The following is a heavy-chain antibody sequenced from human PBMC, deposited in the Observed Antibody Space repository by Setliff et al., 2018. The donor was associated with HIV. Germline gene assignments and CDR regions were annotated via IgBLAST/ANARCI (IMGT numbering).Heavy chain of an antibody. CDR3: AGDRWRPDSFDI. Sequence: SCAASGYNFSGYWMPWVRQVPGKGLVWFSHINSDGSGTKYADSVKGRFTMSRDNAKNTLYLQMNSLRAEDTAQYFCAGDRWRPDSFDIWGQGTMVTVSS. CDR1: GYNFSGYW. CDR2: INSDGSGT. J-gene: IGHJ3*02. D-gene: IGHD3-3*01. V-gene: IGHV3-74*01.